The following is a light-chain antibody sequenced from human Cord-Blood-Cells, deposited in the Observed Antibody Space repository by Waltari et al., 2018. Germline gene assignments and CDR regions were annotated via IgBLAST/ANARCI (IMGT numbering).Light chain of an antibody. J-gene: IGKJ3*01. CDR3: QQYDNLIT. CDR2: DAS. Sequence: DIQMTQSLSSLSASVGDRVTITCQASQDISNDLNWYQQKPGKAPKLLIYDASNLETGVPSRFSGSGSGTDFTFTISSLQPEDIATYYCQQYDNLITFGPGTKVDIK. V-gene: IGKV1-33*01. CDR1: QDISND.